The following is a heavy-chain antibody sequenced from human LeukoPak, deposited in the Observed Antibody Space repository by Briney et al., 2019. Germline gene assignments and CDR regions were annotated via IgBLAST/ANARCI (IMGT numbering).Heavy chain of an antibody. CDR2: IYSGGST. J-gene: IGHJ6*02. Sequence: PGGSLRLSCAASGFTVSSNYMSWVRQAPGKGLEWVSVIYSGGSTYYADSVKGRFTISRDNSKNTLYLQMNSLRAEDTAVYYCAKDQASYSPNYYYYGMDVWGQGTTVTVSS. CDR1: GFTVSSNY. CDR3: AKDQASYSPNYYYYGMDV. V-gene: IGHV3-53*05. D-gene: IGHD2-2*02.